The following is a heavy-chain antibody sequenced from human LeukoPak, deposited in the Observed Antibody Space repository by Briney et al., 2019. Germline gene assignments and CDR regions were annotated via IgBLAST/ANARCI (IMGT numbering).Heavy chain of an antibody. CDR1: GFTFSSYA. Sequence: GGSLRLSCAASGFTFSSYAMSWVRQAPGKGLEWVSAISGSGGSTYYADSVKGRFTISRDNSKNTLYLQMNSLRAEDTAVYYCARGPYSSSWYYFDYWGQGTLVTVSS. CDR3: ARGPYSSSWYYFDY. V-gene: IGHV3-23*01. CDR2: ISGSGGST. D-gene: IGHD6-13*01. J-gene: IGHJ4*02.